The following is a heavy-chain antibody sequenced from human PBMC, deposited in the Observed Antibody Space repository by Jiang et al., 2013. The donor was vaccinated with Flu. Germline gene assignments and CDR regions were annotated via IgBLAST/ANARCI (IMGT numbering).Heavy chain of an antibody. V-gene: IGHV5-51*01. CDR3: ARGVEATPQYNWFDP. D-gene: IGHD2-15*01. CDR2: IYPGDSDT. J-gene: IGHJ5*02. Sequence: IIYPGDSDTRYSPSFQGQVTISADKSISTAYLQWSSLKASDTAMYYCARGVEATPQYNWFDPWGQGTLVTVSS.